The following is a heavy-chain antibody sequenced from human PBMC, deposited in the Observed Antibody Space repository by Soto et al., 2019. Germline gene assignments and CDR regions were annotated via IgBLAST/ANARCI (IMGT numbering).Heavy chain of an antibody. J-gene: IGHJ4*02. CDR3: AKDKGGTPYYIDS. CDR1: GFNFGNYA. Sequence: VLLVESGGGLVQPGRSLRLSCAVSGFNFGNYAMHWVRQAPGKGLEWVAAINWNSDKVAYAGSVLGRFTIFRDSAKNSLQLQMNDLTTADTALYYCAKDKGGTPYYIDSWGQGILVTVSS. CDR2: INWNSDKV. D-gene: IGHD6-25*01. V-gene: IGHV3-9*01.